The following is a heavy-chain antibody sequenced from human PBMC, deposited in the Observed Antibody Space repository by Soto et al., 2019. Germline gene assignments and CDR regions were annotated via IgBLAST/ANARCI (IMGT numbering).Heavy chain of an antibody. CDR3: ARDGGREATIFGVVAQRFDY. D-gene: IGHD3-3*01. J-gene: IGHJ4*02. CDR1: GYTFTSYG. CDR2: ISAYNGNT. V-gene: IGHV1-18*01. Sequence: ASVKVSFKASGYTFTSYGISWVRQAPGQGLEWMGWISAYNGNTNYAQKLQGRVTMTTDTSTSTAYMELRSLRSDDTAVYYCARDGGREATIFGVVAQRFDYWGQGTLVTVSS.